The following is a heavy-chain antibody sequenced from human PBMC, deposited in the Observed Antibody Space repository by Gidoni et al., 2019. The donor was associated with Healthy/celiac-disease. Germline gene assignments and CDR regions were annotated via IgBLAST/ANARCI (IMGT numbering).Heavy chain of an antibody. CDR3: ARADKYYYDSSGYGADAFDI. D-gene: IGHD3-22*01. CDR1: GGSISSYY. CDR2: IYDSGST. V-gene: IGHV4-59*01. Sequence: QVQLQESGPGLVKPSETLPLTCTVSGGSISSYYWSWIRQPPGKGLEWIGYIYDSGSTNYNPSLKSRVTISVDTSKNQFSLKLSSVTAADTAVYYCARADKYYYDSSGYGADAFDIWGQGTMVTVSS. J-gene: IGHJ3*02.